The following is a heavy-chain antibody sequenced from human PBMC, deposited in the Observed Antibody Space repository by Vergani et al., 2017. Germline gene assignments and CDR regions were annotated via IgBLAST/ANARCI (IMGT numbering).Heavy chain of an antibody. V-gene: IGHV3-30*02. Sequence: QVSLVESGGGVVQPVRSLRLSCATSGFTLSNYDMQWIRQGPGKGLEFVAFIQFDGSNQYYADSVKGRFTLSRDFSKNTLYLQMNSLRTDDTATYYCAKHFRGWGIDYWGQGTQVIVSS. CDR3: AKHFRGWGIDY. J-gene: IGHJ4*02. D-gene: IGHD3-16*01. CDR2: IQFDGSNQ. CDR1: GFTLSNYD.